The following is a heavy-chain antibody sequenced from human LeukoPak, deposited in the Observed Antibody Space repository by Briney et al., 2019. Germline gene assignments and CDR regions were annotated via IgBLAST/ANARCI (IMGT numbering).Heavy chain of an antibody. Sequence: ASVKVSCKASGYTFTGYYMHWVRQAPGQGLEWMGWINPNSGGTNYAQKFQGRVTMTRDTSISTAYMELSRLRSDDTAVYYCARTRAGGKGLFYFDYWGQGTLVTVSS. CDR2: INPNSGGT. V-gene: IGHV1-2*02. CDR3: ARTRAGGKGLFYFDY. D-gene: IGHD2-15*01. J-gene: IGHJ4*02. CDR1: GYTFTGYY.